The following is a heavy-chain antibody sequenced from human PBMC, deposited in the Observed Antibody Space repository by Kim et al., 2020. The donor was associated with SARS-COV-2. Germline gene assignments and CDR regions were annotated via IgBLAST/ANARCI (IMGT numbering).Heavy chain of an antibody. V-gene: IGHV4-39*07. CDR2: T. CDR3: ARGRSYSLFDY. D-gene: IGHD3-10*01. J-gene: IGHJ4*02. Sequence: TYNNPSLKGRITISVDTSKSQFSLKLSSVAAAGTAVYYCARGRSYSLFDYWGQGTLVTVSS.